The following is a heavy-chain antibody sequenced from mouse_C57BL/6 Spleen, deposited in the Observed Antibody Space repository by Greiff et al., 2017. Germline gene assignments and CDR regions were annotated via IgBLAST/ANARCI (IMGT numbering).Heavy chain of an antibody. V-gene: IGHV1-54*01. CDR2: INPGSGGT. Sequence: QVQLQQSGAELVRPGTSVKVSCKASGYAFTNYLLEWVKQRPGQGLEWIGVINPGSGGTNYNEKFKGKATLTADKSSSTAYMQLSSLTSEDSAVYFCARGGTFYAMDYWGQGTSVTVSS. CDR3: ARGGTFYAMDY. CDR1: GYAFTNYL. D-gene: IGHD3-3*01. J-gene: IGHJ4*01.